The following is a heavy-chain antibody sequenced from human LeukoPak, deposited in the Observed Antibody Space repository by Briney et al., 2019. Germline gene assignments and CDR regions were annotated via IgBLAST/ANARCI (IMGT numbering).Heavy chain of an antibody. CDR1: GFTFSSYA. CDR3: AKDLTGMITFGGVIALWDY. V-gene: IGHV3-23*01. J-gene: IGHJ4*02. Sequence: GGSLRLSCAASGFTFSSYAMSWVRQAPGKVLELVSAISGSGGSTYYADSVKGRFTISRDNSKNTLYLQMNSLRAEDTAVYYCAKDLTGMITFGGVIALWDYWGQGTLVTVSS. CDR2: ISGSGGST. D-gene: IGHD3-16*01.